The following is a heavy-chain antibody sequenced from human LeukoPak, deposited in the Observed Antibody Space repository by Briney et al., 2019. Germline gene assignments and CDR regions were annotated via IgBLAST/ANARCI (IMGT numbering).Heavy chain of an antibody. D-gene: IGHD3-22*01. V-gene: IGHV3-15*01. CDR1: GFTFSNAW. J-gene: IGHJ4*02. CDR3: TTGSYYDSSGYR. CDR2: IKSKTDGGTT. Sequence: GGSLRLSCAASGFTFSNAWMGWVRQAPGKGLEWVGRIKSKTDGGTTDAAPVKGGFTISRDDSKNTLYLQMNSLKTEDTAVYYCTTGSYYDSSGYRWGQGTLVTVSS.